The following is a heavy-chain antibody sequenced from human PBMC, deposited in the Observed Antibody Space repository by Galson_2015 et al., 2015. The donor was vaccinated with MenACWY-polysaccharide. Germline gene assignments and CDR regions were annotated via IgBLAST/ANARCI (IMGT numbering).Heavy chain of an antibody. CDR1: GFTFSSYW. V-gene: IGHV3-74*01. Sequence: SLRLSCAASGFTFSSYWMHWVRQAPGKGLVWVSRINGDGSTTNYADSVKGRFTISRDNAKNTLYLQMNSLGAEDTAVYYCARVPGSWYSDYWGQGTLVTVSS. CDR2: INGDGSTT. CDR3: ARVPGSWYSDY. D-gene: IGHD6-13*01. J-gene: IGHJ4*02.